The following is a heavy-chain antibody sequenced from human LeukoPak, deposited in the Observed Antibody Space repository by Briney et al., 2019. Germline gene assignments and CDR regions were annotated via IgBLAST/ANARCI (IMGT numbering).Heavy chain of an antibody. CDR3: AKDMYYYDSSGYWVFDI. D-gene: IGHD3-22*01. Sequence: GGSLRLSCIASGFTVSSNYMNWVRQAPGKGLEWVAFIRYDGSNKYYADSVKGRFTISRDNSKNTLYLQMNSLRAEDTAVYYCAKDMYYYDSSGYWVFDIWGQGTMVTVSS. J-gene: IGHJ3*02. CDR1: GFTVSSNY. V-gene: IGHV3-30*02. CDR2: IRYDGSNK.